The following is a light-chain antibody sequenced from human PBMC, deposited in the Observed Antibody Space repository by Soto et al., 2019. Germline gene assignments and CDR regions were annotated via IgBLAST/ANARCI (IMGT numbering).Light chain of an antibody. CDR3: QQYGRSGT. CDR2: DAS. J-gene: IGKJ1*01. V-gene: IGKV3-11*01. Sequence: EIVLTKPPATLSLSPGEGATLSFRASQSVSRYLAWYQQKPGQAPRLLIYDASNRATGIPARFSGSGSGTDFTLTISSLEPEDFAVYYCQQYGRSGTFGQGTKVDIK. CDR1: QSVSRY.